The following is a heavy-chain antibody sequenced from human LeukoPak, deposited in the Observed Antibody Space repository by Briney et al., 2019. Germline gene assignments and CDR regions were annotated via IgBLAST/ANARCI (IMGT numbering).Heavy chain of an antibody. V-gene: IGHV3-66*01. CDR2: ICNDGRT. D-gene: IGHD6-19*01. J-gene: IGHJ4*02. Sequence: GESLRLSCAASRFTVSGNCMSWVRQAPGKGLEWVSLICNDGRTYYADSVKGRFTISRDSSKSTVSLQMNSLRVEDTAVYYCAKSRGIDDSSGWRTFDYWGQGTLVTVSS. CDR1: RFTVSGNC. CDR3: AKSRGIDDSSGWRTFDY.